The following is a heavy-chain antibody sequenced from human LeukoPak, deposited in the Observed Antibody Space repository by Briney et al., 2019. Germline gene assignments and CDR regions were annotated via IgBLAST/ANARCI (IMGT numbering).Heavy chain of an antibody. J-gene: IGHJ4*02. CDR2: VYYSGST. Sequence: PSETLSLTCTVSGGSISSSYYWDWIRQPPGKGLEWIGSVYYSGSTHYNPSLKSRVTISEDTSKNQFSLKLSSVTAADTAVYYCAIAARPQFDFDYWGQGALVTVSS. V-gene: IGHV4-39*02. CDR1: GGSISSSYY. CDR3: AIAARPQFDFDY. D-gene: IGHD6-6*01.